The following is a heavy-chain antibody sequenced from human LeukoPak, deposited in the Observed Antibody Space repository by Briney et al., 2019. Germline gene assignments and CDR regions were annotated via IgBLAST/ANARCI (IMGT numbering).Heavy chain of an antibody. CDR2: ISAYNGNT. V-gene: IGHV1-18*01. J-gene: IGHJ6*02. Sequence: ASVKVSCKASGYTFTSYGISWVRQAPGQGLEWMGWISAYNGNTNYAQKLQGRVTMTTDTSTSTAYMELRSLRSDDTAVYYCAITVTHLAYYYYGMDVWGQGTTVTVSS. D-gene: IGHD4-17*01. CDR1: GYTFTSYG. CDR3: AITVTHLAYYYYGMDV.